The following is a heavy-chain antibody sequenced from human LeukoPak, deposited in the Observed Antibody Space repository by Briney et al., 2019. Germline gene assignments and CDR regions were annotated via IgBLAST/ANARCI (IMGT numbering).Heavy chain of an antibody. V-gene: IGHV1-18*04. Sequence: ASVKGSCKASGYTFTSYGFSWVRQAPGQGLEWMGWINPYNGNTNYAQRFQGRVTTTTDTSTSTAYMELRSLTSDDTAVYYCAREHCRGGNCYPPDYWGQGTLVTVSS. CDR3: AREHCRGGNCYPPDY. CDR1: GYTFTSYG. J-gene: IGHJ4*02. CDR2: INPYNGNT. D-gene: IGHD2-15*01.